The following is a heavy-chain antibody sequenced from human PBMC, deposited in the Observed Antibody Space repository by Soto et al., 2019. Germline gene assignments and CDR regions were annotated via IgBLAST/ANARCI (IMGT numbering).Heavy chain of an antibody. V-gene: IGHV3-30-3*01. J-gene: IGHJ4*02. CDR1: GFTFSSYA. CDR2: ISYDGSNK. CDR3: ARVGPRSMANFDY. Sequence: QVQLVESGGGVVQPGRSLRLSCAASGFTFSSYAMHWVRQAPGKGLEWVAVISYDGSNKYYADSVKGRFTISRDNSKNTLYLQMNSLRAEDTAVYCCARVGPRSMANFDYWGQGTLVTVSS.